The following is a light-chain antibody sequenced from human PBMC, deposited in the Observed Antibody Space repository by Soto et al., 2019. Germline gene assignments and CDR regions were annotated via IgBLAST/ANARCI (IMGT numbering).Light chain of an antibody. CDR1: SCDVGSYNL. Sequence: QSALTQPASVSGSPGQSITISCTGTSCDVGSYNLVSWYQQHPGKAPKFMIYEVSERPAGVSNRFSGSKSGNTASLTISGLQAEDEADYYCCSFARSRILFGTGTKVTVL. CDR3: CSFARSRIL. CDR2: EVS. V-gene: IGLV2-23*02. J-gene: IGLJ1*01.